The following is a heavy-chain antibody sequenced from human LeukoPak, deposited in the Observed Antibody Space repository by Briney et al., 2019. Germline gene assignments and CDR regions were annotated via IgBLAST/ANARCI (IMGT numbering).Heavy chain of an antibody. CDR3: VRHYCSGANCYSFDY. D-gene: IGHD2-15*01. CDR2: LSHSGNS. V-gene: IGHV4-38-2*02. Sequence: SETLSLTCTVSGYSISSGYFWGWIRQTPGTGLEWIGSLSHSGNSHYNPSLQSRVAISIDTSKKQFSLNLSSVTATDTAVYYCVRHYCSGANCYSFDYWGQGTLVTVSS. CDR1: GYSISSGYF. J-gene: IGHJ4*02.